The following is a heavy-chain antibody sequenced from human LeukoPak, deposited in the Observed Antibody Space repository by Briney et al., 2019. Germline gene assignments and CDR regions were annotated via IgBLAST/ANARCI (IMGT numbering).Heavy chain of an antibody. CDR1: GGSISDSY. V-gene: IGHV4-59*08. J-gene: IGHJ5*02. CDR2: IYYSGST. CDR3: ARRIQENRMTTANNWFDP. Sequence: SETLSLTCTVSGGSISDSYWGWIRHPPGKGLEWIGYIYYSGSTKYNPSLMSRVTISIDTSKNQFSLKLSSVSAADSAVYYCARRIQENRMTTANNWFDPWGRGTLVTVSS. D-gene: IGHD4-17*01.